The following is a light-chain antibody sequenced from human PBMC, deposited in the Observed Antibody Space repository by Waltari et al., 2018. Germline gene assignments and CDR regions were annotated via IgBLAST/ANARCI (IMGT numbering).Light chain of an antibody. Sequence: EIVLTQSPATLSLSPGERATLSCRASQNISSYLAWYQLKPGQVPRLLIYDASNRATGIPARFSGSGSGADVTLIISSLEPEDFAVYYCHQRSKWPLTFGGGTKVEIK. J-gene: IGKJ4*01. V-gene: IGKV3-11*01. CDR1: QNISSY. CDR3: HQRSKWPLT. CDR2: DAS.